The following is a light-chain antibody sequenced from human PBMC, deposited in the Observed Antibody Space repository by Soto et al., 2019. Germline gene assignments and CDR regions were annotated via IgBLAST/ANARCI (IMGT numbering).Light chain of an antibody. CDR3: SSYAGSNNSVV. Sequence: QSALTQPRSVSGSPGHSVTISCFGTSSDIGSYNAVSWYQQHPGKAPKLIIFDVFERPSGVPDRFSGSKSGNSASLTISGLQAEDESDYYCSSYAGSNNSVVFGGGTQLTVL. V-gene: IGLV2-11*01. CDR2: DVF. J-gene: IGLJ2*01. CDR1: SSDIGSYNA.